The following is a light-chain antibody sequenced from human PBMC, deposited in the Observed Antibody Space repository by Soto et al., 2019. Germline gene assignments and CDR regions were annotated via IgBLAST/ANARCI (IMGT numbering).Light chain of an antibody. J-gene: IGLJ2*01. CDR1: SSDVGGYNF. Sequence: QSALTQPASVSGSPGQSIAISCTGTSSDVGGYNFVSWYQQHPGKAPKLMIYEVSNRPSGVSNRFSGSKSGNTASLTISGLQAEDEADYYCSSYTNINTYVVFGGGTKLTVL. CDR2: EVS. CDR3: SSYTNINTYVV. V-gene: IGLV2-14*01.